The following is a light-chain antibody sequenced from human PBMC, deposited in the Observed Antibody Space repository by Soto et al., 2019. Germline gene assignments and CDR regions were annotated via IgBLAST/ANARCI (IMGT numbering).Light chain of an antibody. CDR2: DAS. Sequence: EIVLTQSPATLSLSPGERATLSCRASQSVSSHLAWYQQKPGQAPRLLIYDASNRATGIPARFSGSGSGTDFTLTISSLEPEDFAVYYCQQRSKLITFGQGTRLEIK. CDR1: QSVSSH. V-gene: IGKV3-11*01. CDR3: QQRSKLIT. J-gene: IGKJ5*01.